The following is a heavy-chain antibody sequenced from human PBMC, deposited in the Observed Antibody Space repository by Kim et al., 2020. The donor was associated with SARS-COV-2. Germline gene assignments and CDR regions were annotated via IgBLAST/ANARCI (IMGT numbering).Heavy chain of an antibody. Sequence: SETLSLTCAVYGGSFSGYYWSWIRQPPGKGLEWIGEINHSGSTNYNPSLKSRVTISVDTSKNQFSLKLSSVTAADTAVYYCARGYGSGSYFRHYYYGMDVWGQGTTVTVSS. CDR3: ARGYGSGSYFRHYYYGMDV. CDR1: GGSFSGYY. D-gene: IGHD3-10*01. V-gene: IGHV4-34*01. J-gene: IGHJ6*02. CDR2: INHSGST.